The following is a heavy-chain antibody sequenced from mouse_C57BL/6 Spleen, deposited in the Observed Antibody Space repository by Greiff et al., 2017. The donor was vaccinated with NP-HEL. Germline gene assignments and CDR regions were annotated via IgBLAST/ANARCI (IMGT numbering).Heavy chain of an antibody. Sequence: EVQVVESGGDLVKPGGSLKLSCAASGFTFSSYGMSWVRQTPDKRLEWVATISSGGSYTYYPDSVKGRFTISRDNAKNTLYLQMSSLKSEDTAMYYCAENWDGFAYWGQGTLVTVSA. J-gene: IGHJ3*01. CDR3: AENWDGFAY. CDR2: ISSGGSYT. V-gene: IGHV5-6*01. CDR1: GFTFSSYG. D-gene: IGHD4-1*01.